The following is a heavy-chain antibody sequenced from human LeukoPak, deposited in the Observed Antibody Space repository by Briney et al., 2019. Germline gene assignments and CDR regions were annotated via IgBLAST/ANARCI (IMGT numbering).Heavy chain of an antibody. CDR3: ARDNGELRLNWSDH. J-gene: IGHJ5*02. V-gene: IGHV3-33*01. CDR2: IWDDGNNK. Sequence: PGRSLRLSCAASGFTFTIYGMHWVRQAPGKGLDWVALIWDDGNNKYYADSVNGRFTISRDNSKNTLYLQMNSLRAEVTVAYYCARDNGELRLNWSDHWSQGSLVTVSS. CDR1: GFTFTIYG. D-gene: IGHD2-8*01.